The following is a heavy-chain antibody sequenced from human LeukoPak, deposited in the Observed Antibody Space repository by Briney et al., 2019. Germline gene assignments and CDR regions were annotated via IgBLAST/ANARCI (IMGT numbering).Heavy chain of an antibody. CDR2: IKQDGSDK. Sequence: GGSLRLSCAASGLTFRNYWMSWVRHAPGKGLEWVANIKQDGSDKFYVDSVNSRFTISRDNANNSLYLQMNSLRAEDTALYYCARALVYYYDSSGSFYYFDYWGQGTLVTVSS. CDR3: ARALVYYYDSSGSFYYFDY. D-gene: IGHD3-22*01. CDR1: GLTFRNYW. V-gene: IGHV3-7*03. J-gene: IGHJ4*02.